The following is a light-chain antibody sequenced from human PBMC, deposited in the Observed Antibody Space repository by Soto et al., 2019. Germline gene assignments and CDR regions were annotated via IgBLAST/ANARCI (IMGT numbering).Light chain of an antibody. J-gene: IGKJ5*01. CDR1: QSVSSK. CDR3: QQYNNWPPIT. Sequence: EIVLIQSPATLSLSPGERATLSCRASQSVSSKLAWYQQKPGQAPRLLIYGASTRATGIPARFSGSGSGTEFTLSISSLQSEDSAVYYCQQYNNWPPITCGQGTRLEI. CDR2: GAS. V-gene: IGKV3D-15*01.